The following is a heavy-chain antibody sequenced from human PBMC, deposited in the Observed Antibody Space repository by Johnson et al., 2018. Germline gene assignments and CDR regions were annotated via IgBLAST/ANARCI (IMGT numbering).Heavy chain of an antibody. J-gene: IGHJ4*02. Sequence: QVQLQESGPGLVKPSQTLSLTCTVSGGSISSGGYYWSWIRQPPGKGLEWIGSIYYSGSTYYNPSLKSRVTISLDTSKNQFSLKLRSVTAADTAVYYWARDIQYRGSYPAGDFDYWGQGTLVTVSS. D-gene: IGHD1-26*01. CDR1: GGSISSGGYY. CDR3: ARDIQYRGSYPAGDFDY. CDR2: IYYSGST. V-gene: IGHV4-39*07.